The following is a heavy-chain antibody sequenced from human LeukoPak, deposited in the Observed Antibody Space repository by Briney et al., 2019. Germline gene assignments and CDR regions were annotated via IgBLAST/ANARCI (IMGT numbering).Heavy chain of an antibody. J-gene: IGHJ4*02. CDR1: GFTFSSYW. D-gene: IGHD2-21*02. CDR3: AGVAYCGGDCYSSDY. CDR2: INSDGSST. Sequence: GGSLRLSCAASGFTFSSYWMHWVRQAPGKGLVWVSRINSDGSSTSYADSVKGRFTISRDNAKNTLYLQMNSLRAEDTAVYYCAGVAYCGGDCYSSDYWGQGTLVTVSS. V-gene: IGHV3-74*01.